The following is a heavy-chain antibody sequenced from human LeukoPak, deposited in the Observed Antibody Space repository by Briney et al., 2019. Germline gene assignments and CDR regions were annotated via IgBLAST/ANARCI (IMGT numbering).Heavy chain of an antibody. CDR2: ISYDGSNK. D-gene: IGHD5-12*01. CDR1: GFTFSSYA. Sequence: GGSLRLSCAASGFTFSSYAMHWVRQAPGKGLEWVAVISYDGSNKYYADSVKGRFTISRDNSKNTLYLQMNSLRAEDTAVYYCARGSQWLAPWGQGTLVTVSS. CDR3: ARGSQWLAP. J-gene: IGHJ5*02. V-gene: IGHV3-30*04.